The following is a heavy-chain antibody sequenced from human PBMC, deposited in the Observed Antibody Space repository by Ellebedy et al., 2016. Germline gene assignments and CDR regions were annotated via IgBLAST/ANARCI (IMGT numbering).Heavy chain of an antibody. CDR2: ISGSSTYT. CDR3: ARDYYGSGSYQDF. V-gene: IGHV3-11*06. Sequence: GGSLRLSCAASGFTFSDYYMSWIRQAPGKGLEWVSYISGSSTYTNYADSVKGRFTISRDNAKNSLFLQMNSLRAEDTAVYFCARDYYGSGSYQDFWGQGTPVTVSS. CDR1: GFTFSDYY. D-gene: IGHD3-10*01. J-gene: IGHJ4*02.